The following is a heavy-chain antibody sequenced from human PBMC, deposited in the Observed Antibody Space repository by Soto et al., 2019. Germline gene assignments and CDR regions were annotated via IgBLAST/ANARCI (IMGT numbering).Heavy chain of an antibody. Sequence: KPSETLSLTCTVSGGSISSGDYYWSWIRQPPGKGLEWIGYIYYSGSTYYNPSLKSRVTISVDTSKNQFSLKLRSVTAADTAVYYCDREHGDLVDYWGQGTLVTVSS. V-gene: IGHV4-30-4*01. CDR2: IYYSGST. J-gene: IGHJ4*02. CDR1: GGSISSGDYY. D-gene: IGHD4-17*01. CDR3: DREHGDLVDY.